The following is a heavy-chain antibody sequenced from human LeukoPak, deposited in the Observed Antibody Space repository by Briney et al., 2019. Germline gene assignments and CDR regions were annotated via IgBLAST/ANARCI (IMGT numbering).Heavy chain of an antibody. D-gene: IGHD1-26*01. Sequence: ASVKVSCKASGYTFTSYDINWVRQATGQGLEWMGWMNPNSGNTGYAQKFQGRVTITRNTSISTAYMELSSLRSEDTAVYYCARVPSEVGAHATDVWGKGTTVTVSS. CDR2: MNPNSGNT. CDR1: GYTFTSYD. J-gene: IGHJ6*04. CDR3: ARVPSEVGAHATDV. V-gene: IGHV1-8*03.